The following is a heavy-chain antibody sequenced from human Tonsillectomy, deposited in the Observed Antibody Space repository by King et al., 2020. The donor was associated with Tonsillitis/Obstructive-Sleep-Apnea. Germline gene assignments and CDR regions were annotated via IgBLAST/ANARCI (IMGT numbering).Heavy chain of an antibody. CDR1: GFTVSRNY. CDR2: IYSGAGT. D-gene: IGHD4-17*01. Sequence: EVQLVQSGGGLIQPGGSLRLSCAASGFTVSRNYMSWVRQAPGKGLEWVSVIYSGAGTYYSDSVKDRFTISRDNSKNTLYLHMNSLRAEDTAVYYCARSPTVTTSFYFDYWGQGTLVTVSS. V-gene: IGHV3-53*01. J-gene: IGHJ4*02. CDR3: ARSPTVTTSFYFDY.